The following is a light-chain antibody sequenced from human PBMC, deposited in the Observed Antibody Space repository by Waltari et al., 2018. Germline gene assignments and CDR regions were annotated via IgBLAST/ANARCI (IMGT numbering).Light chain of an antibody. Sequence: QSALTQPASVSGSPGQSITISCTGTSSDIGGYNSVSWYQQHPGKAPNPRIYEVSYRPSGVSPRFSGSKSGNTASLTISGLQAEDEADYYCSSYSSISTVIFAAGTKLTVL. CDR1: SSDIGGYNS. CDR3: SSYSSISTVI. V-gene: IGLV2-14*01. J-gene: IGLJ2*01. CDR2: EVS.